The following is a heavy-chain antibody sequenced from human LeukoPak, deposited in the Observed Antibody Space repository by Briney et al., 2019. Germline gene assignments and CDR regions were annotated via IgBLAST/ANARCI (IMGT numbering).Heavy chain of an antibody. CDR3: ARDDNYDILTGYTPYYFDY. D-gene: IGHD3-9*01. CDR1: GFTFSSYS. CDR2: ISSSSSTI. Sequence: GGSLRLSCAASGFTFSSYSMNWVRQAPGKGLEWVSYISSSSSTIYYADSVKGRFTISRDNAKNSLYLQMNSPRAEDTAVYYCARDDNYDILTGYTPYYFDYWGQGTLVTVSS. V-gene: IGHV3-48*04. J-gene: IGHJ4*02.